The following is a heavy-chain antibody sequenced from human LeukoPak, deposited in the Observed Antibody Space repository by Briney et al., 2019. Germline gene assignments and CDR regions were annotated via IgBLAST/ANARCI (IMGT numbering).Heavy chain of an antibody. CDR1: VCTFSSYS. V-gene: IGHV3-21*01. CDR3: ARDTTPYSPKYHPNSYYCDGMDV. CDR2: LYSSSSYI. Sequence: PGGSLRLSCAASVCTFSSYSMNWVRQAPGKGLEWVSSLYSSSSYIYYADSVKERYTISRDNANNSLYMQMNSLTAEDTAVYNCARDTTPYSPKYHPNSYYCDGMDVWGQGTTVTVSS. J-gene: IGHJ6*02. D-gene: IGHD2-15*01.